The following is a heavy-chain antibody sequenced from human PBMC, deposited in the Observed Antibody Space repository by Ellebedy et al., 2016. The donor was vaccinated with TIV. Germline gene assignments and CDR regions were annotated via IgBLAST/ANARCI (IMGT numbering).Heavy chain of an antibody. CDR2: MDQDGSQK. J-gene: IGHJ4*02. CDR3: AKEWPSYTSTFGY. V-gene: IGHV3-7*01. D-gene: IGHD6-13*01. CDR1: GFAFGRYW. Sequence: LSLTCVASGFAFGRYWMTWVRQSPEKRLEWVANMDQDGSQKYYVDSVRGRFTISRDNAKNSLYLQMNSLRAEDTAVYYCAKEWPSYTSTFGYWGQGTLVTVSS.